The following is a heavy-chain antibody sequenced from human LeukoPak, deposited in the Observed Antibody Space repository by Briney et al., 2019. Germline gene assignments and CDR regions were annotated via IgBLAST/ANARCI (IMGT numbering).Heavy chain of an antibody. CDR3: AREYCSSTSCYRGWSDY. J-gene: IGHJ4*02. Sequence: AGGSLRLSCAASGFTFSSYSMNWVRQAPGKGLEWVSYISSSSSTIYYADSVKGRFTISRDNAKNSLYLQMNSLRAEDTAVYYCAREYCSSTSCYRGWSDYWGQGTLVTVSS. CDR1: GFTFSSYS. V-gene: IGHV3-48*01. CDR2: ISSSSSTI. D-gene: IGHD2-2*01.